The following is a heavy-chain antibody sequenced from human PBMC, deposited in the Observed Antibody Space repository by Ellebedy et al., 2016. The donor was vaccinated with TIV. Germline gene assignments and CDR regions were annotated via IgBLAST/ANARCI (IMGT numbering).Heavy chain of an antibody. CDR2: IYYSGST. Sequence: SETLSLXXTVSGYSISSGYYWGWIRQPPGKGLEWIGSIYYSGSTYYNPSLKSRVTISVDTSKNQFSLKLSSVTAADTAVYYCAREKARRYCSSTSCYGNWFDPWGQGTLVTVSS. CDR1: GYSISSGYY. V-gene: IGHV4-38-2*02. D-gene: IGHD2-2*01. CDR3: AREKARRYCSSTSCYGNWFDP. J-gene: IGHJ5*02.